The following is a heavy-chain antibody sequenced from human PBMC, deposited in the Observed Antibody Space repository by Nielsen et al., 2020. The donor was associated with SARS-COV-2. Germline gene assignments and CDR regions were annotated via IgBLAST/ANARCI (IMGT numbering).Heavy chain of an antibody. CDR2: ISSSGSTI. Sequence: GESLKISCEASGFSFSTHEMNWVRQAPGKGLEWVSYISSSGSTIYYADSVKGRFTISRDNAKNSLYLQMNSLRAEDTAVYYCARGGNDILTGYYGSPMGYWGQGTLVTVSS. CDR3: ARGGNDILTGYYGSPMGY. V-gene: IGHV3-48*03. J-gene: IGHJ4*02. CDR1: GFSFSTHE. D-gene: IGHD3-9*01.